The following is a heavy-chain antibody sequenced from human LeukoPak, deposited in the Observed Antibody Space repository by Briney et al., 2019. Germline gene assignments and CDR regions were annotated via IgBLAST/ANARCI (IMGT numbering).Heavy chain of an antibody. CDR2: ISYDGSNK. Sequence: PGGSLRLSCAASGFTFSSYGMHWIRQAPGKGLEWVAVISYDGSNKYYADSVKGRFTISRDNSQNTLYLQMNSLRAEDTAVYYCAKDFGYYDFWSGPLDYWGQGTLVTVSS. CDR1: GFTFSSYG. D-gene: IGHD3-3*01. V-gene: IGHV3-30*18. CDR3: AKDFGYYDFWSGPLDY. J-gene: IGHJ4*02.